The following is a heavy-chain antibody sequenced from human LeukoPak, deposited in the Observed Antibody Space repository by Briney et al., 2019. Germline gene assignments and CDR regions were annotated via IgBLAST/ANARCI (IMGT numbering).Heavy chain of an antibody. CDR3: ARVRAHNDILTGYYEDY. CDR2: IYYSGST. J-gene: IGHJ4*02. CDR1: GGSISSGGYY. Sequence: PSETLSLTCTVSGGSISSGGYYWSWIRQHPGKGLQLIGYIYYSGSTYYNPSLKSRVTISVDTSKNQFSLKLSSVTAADTAVYYCARVRAHNDILTGYYEDYWGQGTLVTVSS. D-gene: IGHD3-9*01. V-gene: IGHV4-31*03.